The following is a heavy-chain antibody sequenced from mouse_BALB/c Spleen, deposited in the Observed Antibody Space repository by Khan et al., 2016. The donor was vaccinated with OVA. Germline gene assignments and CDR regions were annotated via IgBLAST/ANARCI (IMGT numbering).Heavy chain of an antibody. Sequence: EVQLQESGPGLVKPSQSLSLTCTVTGYSITSDYAWNWIRQFPGNKLGWMGYISSSGSTNYNPALKSRVSITRDTSKNQFFLQLNSVTTEDTATYYCARDGSRYNYAMDYWGQGTSVTVSS. J-gene: IGHJ4*01. D-gene: IGHD2-3*01. CDR2: ISSSGST. CDR1: GYSITSDYA. CDR3: ARDGSRYNYAMDY. V-gene: IGHV3-2*02.